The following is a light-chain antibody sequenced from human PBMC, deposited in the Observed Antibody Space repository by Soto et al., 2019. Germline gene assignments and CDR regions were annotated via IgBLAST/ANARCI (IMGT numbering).Light chain of an antibody. Sequence: QSALAQPPSVSGAPGQRVTVSCTGSSSNLGAGYAVHWYQQLPGAAPKLLLYDNIERPSGVPDRFSGSKSGTSASLAITGLQAEDEADYYCQSFDTGLSGAIFGGGTKLTVL. CDR2: DNI. V-gene: IGLV1-40*01. CDR1: SSNLGAGYA. J-gene: IGLJ2*01. CDR3: QSFDTGLSGAI.